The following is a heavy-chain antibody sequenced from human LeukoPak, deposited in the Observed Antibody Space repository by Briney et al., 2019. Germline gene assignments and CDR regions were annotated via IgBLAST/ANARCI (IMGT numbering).Heavy chain of an antibody. CDR1: GYTLTSHY. CDR2: INPSGGST. CDR3: ASAVVYYGDYGGRGLDY. V-gene: IGHV1-46*01. Sequence: GASLKVSCKASGYTLTSHYMHWVRQAPGQGLEWMGIINPSGGSTSYAQKFQGRVTMTRDMSTSTVYMELSSLRSEDTAVYYCASAVVYYGDYGGRGLDYWGQGTLVTVSS. J-gene: IGHJ4*02. D-gene: IGHD4-17*01.